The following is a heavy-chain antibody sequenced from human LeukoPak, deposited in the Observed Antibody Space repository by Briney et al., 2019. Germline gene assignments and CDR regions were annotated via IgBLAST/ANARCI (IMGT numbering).Heavy chain of an antibody. Sequence: SETLSLTCTVSGGSISSSSYYWGWIRQPPGKGLEWIGSIYYSGSTHYNPSLKSRVTISVDTSKNQFSLKLSSVTAADTAVYYCARDPRVATSYYFDYWGQGTLVTVSS. CDR3: ARDPRVATSYYFDY. D-gene: IGHD5-12*01. V-gene: IGHV4-39*07. J-gene: IGHJ4*02. CDR2: IYYSGST. CDR1: GGSISSSSYY.